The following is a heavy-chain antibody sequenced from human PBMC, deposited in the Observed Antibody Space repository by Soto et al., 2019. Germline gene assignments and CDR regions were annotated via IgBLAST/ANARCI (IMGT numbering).Heavy chain of an antibody. J-gene: IGHJ3*02. CDR1: GGTFSSYA. CDR2: IIPIFGTA. CDR3: ASRGNSARAFDI. V-gene: IGHV1-69*13. D-gene: IGHD2-21*02. Sequence: ASVKVSCKASGGTFSSYAISWVRQAPGQGLEWMGGIIPIFGTANYAQKFQGRVTITADESTSTAYMELSSLRSEDTAVYYCASRGNSARAFDIWGQGTMVTVSS.